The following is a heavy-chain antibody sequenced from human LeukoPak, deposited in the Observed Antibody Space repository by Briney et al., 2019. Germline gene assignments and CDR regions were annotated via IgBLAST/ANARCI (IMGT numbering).Heavy chain of an antibody. D-gene: IGHD4-17*01. Sequence: GGSLRLSCAASGFTFTTYSMNWVRQAPGKGLEWVSYISSSSSTIYYADSVKGRFTISRDNAKSSLYLQMNSLRGEDTAVYYCARDKYGDYVHDYWGQGTLVTVSS. CDR1: GFTFTTYS. J-gene: IGHJ4*02. V-gene: IGHV3-48*01. CDR3: ARDKYGDYVHDY. CDR2: ISSSSSTI.